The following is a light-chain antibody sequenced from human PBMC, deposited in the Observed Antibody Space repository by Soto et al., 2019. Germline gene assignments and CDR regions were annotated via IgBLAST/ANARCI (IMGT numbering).Light chain of an antibody. CDR3: QQRHHWVRT. Sequence: EIVLTQSPDTLSLSPGERATLSCRASQSVSYYLAWYQQKPGQPPRLLIYDASTRATGVPARFSGSGSGTDFTLTISSLEPDDFAVYFCQQRHHWVRTFGQGTTLDI. V-gene: IGKV3-11*01. J-gene: IGKJ2*01. CDR1: QSVSYY. CDR2: DAS.